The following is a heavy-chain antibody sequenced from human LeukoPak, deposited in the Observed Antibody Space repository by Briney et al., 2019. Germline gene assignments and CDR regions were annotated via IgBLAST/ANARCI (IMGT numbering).Heavy chain of an antibody. CDR2: IYISGST. D-gene: IGHD4-17*01. CDR3: AREREGPYGYLDY. J-gene: IGHJ4*02. V-gene: IGHV4-4*07. Sequence: SETLSLTCTVSGGSISSYFWSWIRQPAGKGLEWIARIYISGSTNYNPSLKSRVTISVDTSKNQFSLKLSSVTAADTAVYYCAREREGPYGYLDYWGQGTLVTVSS. CDR1: GGSISSYF.